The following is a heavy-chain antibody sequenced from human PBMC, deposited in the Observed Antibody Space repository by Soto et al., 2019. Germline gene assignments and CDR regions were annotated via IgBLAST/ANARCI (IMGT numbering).Heavy chain of an antibody. CDR1: GYSVSSSDYY. Sequence: SETLSLTCSVSGYSVSSSDYYWAWIRQPPGKGLEWIGSMLSSGLTYYNPSLKSRVTLSVDTSKNQFSVRLNSVTASDTAVYYCAPLSVSLSGPYGIHVWGQGTTGTVSS. D-gene: IGHD2-15*01. J-gene: IGHJ6*02. CDR3: APLSVSLSGPYGIHV. CDR2: MLSSGLT. V-gene: IGHV4-39*01.